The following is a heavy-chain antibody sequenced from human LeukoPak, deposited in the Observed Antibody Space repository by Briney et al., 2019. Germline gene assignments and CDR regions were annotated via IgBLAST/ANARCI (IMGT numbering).Heavy chain of an antibody. V-gene: IGHV1-8*01. CDR2: MSPNSGNT. J-gene: IGHJ4*02. Sequence: ASVKVSSKTSGYTFTSYDINWVRQATEQGLEWLGWMSPNSGNTGYAQKFQGRVTMTRNTSISTAYMELSSLRSEDTAVYYCVRAPPNWGFNYWGQGTLVTVSS. CDR3: VRAPPNWGFNY. D-gene: IGHD7-27*01. CDR1: GYTFTSYD.